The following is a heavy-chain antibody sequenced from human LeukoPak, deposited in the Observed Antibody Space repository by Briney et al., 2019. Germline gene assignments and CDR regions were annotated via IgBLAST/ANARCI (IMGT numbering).Heavy chain of an antibody. CDR1: GGSISSSSYY. CDR2: IYTSGST. D-gene: IGHD3-16*01. V-gene: IGHV4-39*07. CDR3: ARDPPGGPYYYYGMDV. J-gene: IGHJ6*02. Sequence: SETLSLTCTVSGGSISSSSYYWGWIRQPPGKGLEWIGRIYTSGSTNYNPSLKSRVTMSVDTSKNQFSLKLSSVTAADTAVYYCARDPPGGPYYYYGMDVWGQGTTVTVSS.